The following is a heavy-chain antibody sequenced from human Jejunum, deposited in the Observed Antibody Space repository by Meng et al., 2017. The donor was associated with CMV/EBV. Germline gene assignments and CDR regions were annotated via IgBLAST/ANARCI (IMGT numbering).Heavy chain of an antibody. CDR1: YG. D-gene: IGHD2-15*01. J-gene: IGHJ6*02. Sequence: YGITWVRQAPGEGLEWMGWISGYSNHTNYAQKLQGRVTMTTDPSTSTAFMELRSLRSDDTAVYFCARAGSGRSSSSCYLCPMDVWGQGTTVTVSS. V-gene: IGHV1-18*01. CDR2: ISGYSNHT. CDR3: ARAGSGRSSSSCYLCPMDV.